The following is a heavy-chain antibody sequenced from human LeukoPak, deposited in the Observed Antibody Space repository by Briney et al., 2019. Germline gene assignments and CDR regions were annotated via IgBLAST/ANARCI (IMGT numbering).Heavy chain of an antibody. Sequence: ASVKVSCKASGYTFTSYGISWVRQAPGQGLEWMGWISAYNGNTNYAQKLQGRVTMTTDTSTSTAYMELKSLRSDDTAVYYCARGGYYDSSGYYYFDYWGQGTLVTVSS. V-gene: IGHV1-18*01. CDR1: GYTFTSYG. CDR3: ARGGYYDSSGYYYFDY. D-gene: IGHD3-22*01. CDR2: ISAYNGNT. J-gene: IGHJ4*02.